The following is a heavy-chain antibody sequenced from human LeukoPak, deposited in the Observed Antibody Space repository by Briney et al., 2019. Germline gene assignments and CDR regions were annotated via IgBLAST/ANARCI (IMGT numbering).Heavy chain of an antibody. CDR3: ARGHIVVVPAAAYYYYYMDV. V-gene: IGHV4-34*01. CDR1: GGSFSGYY. D-gene: IGHD2-2*01. J-gene: IGHJ6*03. Sequence: SETLSLTCAVYGGSFSGYYWSWIRQPPGKRLEWIREINHSGSTNYNPSLKSRVTISVDTSKNQFSLKLSSVTAADTAVYYCARGHIVVVPAAAYYYYYMDVWGKGTTVTVSS. CDR2: INHSGST.